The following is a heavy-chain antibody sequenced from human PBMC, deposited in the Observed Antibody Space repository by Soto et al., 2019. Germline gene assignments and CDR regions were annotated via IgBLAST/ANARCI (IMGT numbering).Heavy chain of an antibody. D-gene: IGHD3-22*01. V-gene: IGHV4-31*03. J-gene: IGHJ4*01. CDR2: IYYGGST. Sequence: ASETLSLTCTVSGGSISSGGYYWSWIRQHPGKGLEWIGYIYYGGSTYYNPSLKSRATISGDTSKNQFSLKLSSVTAADTAVYYCARGGYYYENSGQNAYDHWGQGILVTVSS. CDR1: GGSISSGGYY. CDR3: ARGGYYYENSGQNAYDH.